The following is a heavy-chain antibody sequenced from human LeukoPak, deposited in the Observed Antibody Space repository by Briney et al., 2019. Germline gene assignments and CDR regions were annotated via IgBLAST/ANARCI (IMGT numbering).Heavy chain of an antibody. CDR1: GFAFSTYA. D-gene: IGHD2-2*01. CDR3: ARRYCSSSSCTLDY. V-gene: IGHV3-48*03. CDR2: ISSRDSTI. J-gene: IGHJ4*02. Sequence: GGSLRLSCAVSGFAFSTYAMNWVRQAPGKGLEWVSYISSRDSTIYYADSVKGRFTISRDNAKNSLYLQMNSLRAEDTAVYYCARRYCSSSSCTLDYWGQGTLVTVSS.